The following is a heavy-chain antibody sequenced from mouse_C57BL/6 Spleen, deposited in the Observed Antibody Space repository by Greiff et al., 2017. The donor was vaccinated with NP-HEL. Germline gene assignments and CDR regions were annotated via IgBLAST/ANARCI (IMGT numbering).Heavy chain of an antibody. CDR3: ARGGMGYYFDY. CDR1: GYAFTNYL. CDR2: INPGSGGT. J-gene: IGHJ2*01. Sequence: QVQLKQSGAELVRPGTSVKVSCKASGYAFTNYLIEWVKQRPGQGLEWIGVINPGSGGTNYNEKFKGKATLTADKSSSTAYMQLSSLTSEDSAVYVCARGGMGYYFDYWGKGTTLTVSS. V-gene: IGHV1-54*01.